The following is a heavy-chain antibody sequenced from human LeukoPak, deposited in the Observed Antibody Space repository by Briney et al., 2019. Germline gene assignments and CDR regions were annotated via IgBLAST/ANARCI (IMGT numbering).Heavy chain of an antibody. CDR3: ARAGSSSWSVDY. V-gene: IGHV4-59*01. CDR1: GGSISSYY. D-gene: IGHD6-13*01. CDR2: IYYSGST. J-gene: IGHJ4*02. Sequence: SETLSLTCTVSGGSISSYYWSWIRQPQGKGLEWSGYIYYSGSTNYNPSLKSRVTISVDTSKNQFSLKLSSVTAADTAVYYCARAGSSSWSVDYWGQGTLVTVSS.